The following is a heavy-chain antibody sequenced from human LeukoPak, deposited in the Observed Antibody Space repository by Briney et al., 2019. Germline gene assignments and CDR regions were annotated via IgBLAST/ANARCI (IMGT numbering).Heavy chain of an antibody. CDR2: ISYDGSNK. Sequence: GGSLRLSCTASGFTFSSYAMHWVRQAPGKGLEWVAVISYDGSNKYYADSVKGRFTISRDNSKNTLYLQMNSLTAEDTAVYYCARDSGIPVGYCGGDYWGQGTLVTVSS. J-gene: IGHJ4*02. CDR3: ARDSGIPVGYCGGDY. V-gene: IGHV3-30-3*01. CDR1: GFTFSSYA. D-gene: IGHD2-21*01.